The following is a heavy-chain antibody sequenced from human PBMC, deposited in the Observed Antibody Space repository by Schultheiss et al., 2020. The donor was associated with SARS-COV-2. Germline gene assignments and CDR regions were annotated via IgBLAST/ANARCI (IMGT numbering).Heavy chain of an antibody. CDR3: ARIRGSSEYYYYYGMDV. Sequence: TLSLTCTVSGGSISSYYWSWIRQHPEKALEWLALIDWDDDKYYSTSLKTRLTISKDTSKNQVVLTMTNMDPVDTATYYCARIRGSSEYYYYYGMDVWGQGTTVTVSS. V-gene: IGHV2-70*18. D-gene: IGHD6-6*01. J-gene: IGHJ6*02. CDR1: GGSISSYY. CDR2: IDWDDDK.